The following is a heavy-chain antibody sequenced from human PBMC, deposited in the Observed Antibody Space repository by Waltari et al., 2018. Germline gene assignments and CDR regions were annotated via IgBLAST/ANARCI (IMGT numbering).Heavy chain of an antibody. V-gene: IGHV1-3*01. D-gene: IGHD6-6*01. CDR3: ARSSSSSGDWFDP. CDR1: GYTFTSYA. Sequence: QVQLVQSGAEVKKPGASVKVSCKASGYTFTSYAMHWVRQAPGQRLEWMGWINAGNGNTKYSQKFQGRVTITRDTSASTADMELSSLRSEDTAVYYCARSSSSSGDWFDPWGQGTLVTVSS. CDR2: INAGNGNT. J-gene: IGHJ5*02.